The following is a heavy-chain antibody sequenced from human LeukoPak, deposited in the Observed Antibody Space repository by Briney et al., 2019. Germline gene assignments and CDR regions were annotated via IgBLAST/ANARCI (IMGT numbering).Heavy chain of an antibody. D-gene: IGHD1-26*01. J-gene: IGHJ4*02. Sequence: SETLSLTCTVSGYSISSGYYWGWIRQPPGKGLEWIGSIYHSGSTYYNPSLKRRVTISVDTSKNQFSLKLSSVTAADTAVYYCARALSDWGQGILVTVSS. V-gene: IGHV4-38-2*02. CDR2: IYHSGST. CDR3: ARALSD. CDR1: GYSISSGYY.